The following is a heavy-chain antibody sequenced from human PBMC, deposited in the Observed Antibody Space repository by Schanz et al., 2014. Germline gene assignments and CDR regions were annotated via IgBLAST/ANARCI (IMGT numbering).Heavy chain of an antibody. Sequence: QVQLVQSGAEVKKLGASVKVSCKASGYTFTDYYMHWGRQAPGQGLEWMGRINPNSGGTNYAQKFQGRVTMTRDTSISTAYMEMSRLISDDTAVYYCAREMLDIVATMDDDAFDIWGQGTMVTVSS. CDR3: AREMLDIVATMDDDAFDI. J-gene: IGHJ3*02. D-gene: IGHD5-12*01. CDR2: INPNSGGT. V-gene: IGHV1-2*06. CDR1: GYTFTDYY.